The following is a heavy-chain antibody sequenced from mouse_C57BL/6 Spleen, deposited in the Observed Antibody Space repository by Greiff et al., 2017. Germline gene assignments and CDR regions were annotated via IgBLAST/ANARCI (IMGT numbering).Heavy chain of an antibody. J-gene: IGHJ2*01. Sequence: QVQLKQSGPELVKPGASVKISCKASGYAFSSSWMNWVKQRPGKGLEWIGRIYPGDGDTNYNGKFKGKATLTADKSSSTAYMQLSSLTSEDSAVYFCASYGDYDYTYWGQGTTLTVSS. D-gene: IGHD2-4*01. V-gene: IGHV1-82*01. CDR1: GYAFSSSW. CDR2: IYPGDGDT. CDR3: ASYGDYDYTY.